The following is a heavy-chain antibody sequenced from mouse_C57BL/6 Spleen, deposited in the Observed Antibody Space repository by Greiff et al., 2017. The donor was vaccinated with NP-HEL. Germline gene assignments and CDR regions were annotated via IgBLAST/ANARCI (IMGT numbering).Heavy chain of an antibody. CDR3: ARSPITTVVPWYFDV. Sequence: EVKLVESGGGLVKPGGSLKLSCAASGFTFSDYGMHWVRQAPEKGLEWVAYISSGSSTIYYADTVKGRFTISRDNAKNTLFLQMTSLRSEDTAMYYCARSPITTVVPWYFDVWGTGTTVTVSS. V-gene: IGHV5-17*01. D-gene: IGHD1-1*01. CDR2: ISSGSSTI. J-gene: IGHJ1*03. CDR1: GFTFSDYG.